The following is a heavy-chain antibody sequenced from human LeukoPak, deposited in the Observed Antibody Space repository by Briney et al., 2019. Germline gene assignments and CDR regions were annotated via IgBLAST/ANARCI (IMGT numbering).Heavy chain of an antibody. J-gene: IGHJ4*02. CDR2: IFGSGSNT. CDR1: GFTFSNYA. V-gene: IGHV3-23*01. Sequence: PGGSLRLSCAASGFTFSNYAMSWARQAPGKGLEWVSAIFGSGSNTYYADSVKGRFTISRDNPKNTLYLQMNSLRAEDTAVYYCAKWGDYDILTGYYDSDYWGQGTLVTVSS. D-gene: IGHD3-9*01. CDR3: AKWGDYDILTGYYDSDY.